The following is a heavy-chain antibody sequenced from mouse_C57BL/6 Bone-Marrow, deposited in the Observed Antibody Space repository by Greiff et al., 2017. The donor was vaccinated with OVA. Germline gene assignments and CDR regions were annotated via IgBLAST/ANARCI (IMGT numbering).Heavy chain of an antibody. V-gene: IGHV5-12*01. J-gene: IGHJ4*01. CDR1: GFTFSDYY. CDR2: ISNGGGST. D-gene: IGHD4-1*01. CDR3: ARHKTGSSMDY. Sequence: EVKLQEPGGGLVQPGGSLKLSCAASGFTFSDYYMYWVRQTPEQRLEWVAYISNGGGSTYYPDTVKGRFTISIDNAKNTLYLQMSRLKSEDTAMYYCARHKTGSSMDYWGQGTSVTVSS.